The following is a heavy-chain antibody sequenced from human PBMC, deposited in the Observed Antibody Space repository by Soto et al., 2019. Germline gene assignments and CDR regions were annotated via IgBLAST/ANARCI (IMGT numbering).Heavy chain of an antibody. Sequence: SETLSLTCTGSGGSISSGDYYWSWIRQPPGKGLEWIGYIYYSGSTYYNPSLKSRVTISVDTSKNQFSLKLSSVTAADTAVYYCPRTHPRWGSYLVSFVDYWGQGTLVTVSS. CDR3: PRTHPRWGSYLVSFVDY. V-gene: IGHV4-30-4*01. D-gene: IGHD3-16*01. CDR1: GGSISSGDYY. CDR2: IYYSGST. J-gene: IGHJ4*02.